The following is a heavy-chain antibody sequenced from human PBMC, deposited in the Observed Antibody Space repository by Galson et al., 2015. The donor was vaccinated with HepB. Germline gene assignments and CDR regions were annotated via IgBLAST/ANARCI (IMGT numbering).Heavy chain of an antibody. CDR1: GFTFTSSA. CDR3: AAPWWNYVNYYYGMDV. D-gene: IGHD1-7*01. CDR2: IVVGSGNT. Sequence: SVKVSCKASGFTFTSSAVQWVRQARGQRLEWIGWIVVGSGNTNYAQKFQERVTITRDMSTSTAYMELSSLRSEDTAVYYCAAPWWNYVNYYYGMDVWGQGTTVTVSS. J-gene: IGHJ6*02. V-gene: IGHV1-58*01.